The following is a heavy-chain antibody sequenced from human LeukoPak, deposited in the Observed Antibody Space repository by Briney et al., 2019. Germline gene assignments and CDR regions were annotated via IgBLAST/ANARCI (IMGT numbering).Heavy chain of an antibody. V-gene: IGHV4-39*01. CDR3: ARQIDGFGEFDNFDY. CDR2: IYYTGST. J-gene: IGHJ4*02. Sequence: SETLSLTCTVSGGSISSSSYYWGWIRQPPGKGLEWIGCIYYTGSTYYNPSLKSRVTISVDTSKNQFSLKLSSVTAADTAVYYCARQIDGFGEFDNFDYWGQGTLVTVSS. D-gene: IGHD3-10*01. CDR1: GGSISSSSYY.